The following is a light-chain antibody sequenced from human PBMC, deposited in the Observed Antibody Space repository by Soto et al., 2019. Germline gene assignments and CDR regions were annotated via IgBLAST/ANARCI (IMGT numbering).Light chain of an antibody. CDR3: QQRSNWPPGYT. CDR2: DAS. Sequence: EIVLTQSPATLSLSPGERATLSCRASQSVSSYLVWYQQKPGQAPRLLIYDASNRATGIPARFSGSGSGTDFTLTISSREPEDFAVYYCQQRSNWPPGYTFGQGTKLEIK. CDR1: QSVSSY. V-gene: IGKV3-11*01. J-gene: IGKJ2*01.